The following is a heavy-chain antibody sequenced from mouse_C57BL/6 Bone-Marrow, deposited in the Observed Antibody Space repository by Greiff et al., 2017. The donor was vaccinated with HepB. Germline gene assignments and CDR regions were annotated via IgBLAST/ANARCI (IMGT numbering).Heavy chain of an antibody. J-gene: IGHJ4*01. V-gene: IGHV1-80*01. Sequence: VQLQQSGAELVKPGASVKISCKASGYAFSSYWMNWVKQRPGKGLAWIGQIYPGDGDTNYNGKFKGKATLTADKSSSTAYMQLSSLTSEDSAVYFCARASKLLRWKAMDYWGQGTSVTVSS. D-gene: IGHD1-1*01. CDR1: GYAFSSYW. CDR2: IYPGDGDT. CDR3: ARASKLLRWKAMDY.